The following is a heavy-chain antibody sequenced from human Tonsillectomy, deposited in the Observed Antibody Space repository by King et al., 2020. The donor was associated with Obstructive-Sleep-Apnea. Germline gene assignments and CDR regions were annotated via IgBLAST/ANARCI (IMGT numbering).Heavy chain of an antibody. Sequence: QLVQSGGGLVKPGGSLRLSCAASGFTFSNAWMSWVRQAPGKGLEWVGRIKSKTDGGTTDYAAPVKGRFTISRTDSKNTLYLQMNSQKTEDTAVYYCTTMGYYYDSSGSLYWGQGTLVTVSS. CDR1: GFTFSNAW. J-gene: IGHJ4*02. CDR3: TTMGYYYDSSGSLY. D-gene: IGHD3-22*01. V-gene: IGHV3-15*01. CDR2: IKSKTDGGTT.